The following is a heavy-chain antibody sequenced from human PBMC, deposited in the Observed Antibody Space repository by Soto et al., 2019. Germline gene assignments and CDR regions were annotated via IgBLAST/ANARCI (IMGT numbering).Heavy chain of an antibody. V-gene: IGHV1-69*13. CDR1: GGGFSNNA. CDR3: SRAPDSEGYSAY. CDR2: IILPFGTP. Sequence: ASVKVSCKASGGGFSNNAISWVRQAPGQGLEWMGVIILPFGTPNYAQTFQGRVTITADESMTTAYMERSGLRSEYTAGYYCSRAPDSEGYSAYWGRGPLVPVSP. D-gene: IGHD5-18*01. J-gene: IGHJ1*01.